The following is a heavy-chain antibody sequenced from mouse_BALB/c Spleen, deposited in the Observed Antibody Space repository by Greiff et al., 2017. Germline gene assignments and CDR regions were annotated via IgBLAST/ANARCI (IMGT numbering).Heavy chain of an antibody. Sequence: EVKLMESGGGLVKPGGSLKLSCAASGFTFSDYYMYWVRQTPEKRLEWVATISDGGSYTYYPDSVKGRFTISRDNAKNNLYLQMSSLKSEDTAMYYCARAGGNYFFYAMDYWGQGTSVTVSS. CDR1: GFTFSDYY. J-gene: IGHJ4*01. V-gene: IGHV5-4*02. CDR3: ARAGGNYFFYAMDY. CDR2: ISDGGSYT. D-gene: IGHD2-1*01.